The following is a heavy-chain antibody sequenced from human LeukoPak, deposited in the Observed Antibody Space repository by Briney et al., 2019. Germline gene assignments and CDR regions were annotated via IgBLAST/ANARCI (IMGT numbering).Heavy chain of an antibody. Sequence: ASVKVSCKASGGTFSTYVLSWVRQAPGQGLEWMGGFDPEDGETIYAQKFQGRVTMTEDTSTDTAYMELSSLRSEDTAVYYCATAVGFPYCSGGSCYDAFDIWGQGTMVTVSS. J-gene: IGHJ3*02. CDR1: GGTFSTYV. V-gene: IGHV1-24*01. CDR3: ATAVGFPYCSGGSCYDAFDI. CDR2: FDPEDGET. D-gene: IGHD2-15*01.